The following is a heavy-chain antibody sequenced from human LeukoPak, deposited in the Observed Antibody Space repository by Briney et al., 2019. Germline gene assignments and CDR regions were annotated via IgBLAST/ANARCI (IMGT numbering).Heavy chain of an antibody. CDR1: GGTFSSYA. J-gene: IGHJ6*02. CDR3: ARDERAGYCSGGSCYPDPITPKYYYYGMDV. V-gene: IGHV1-69*04. Sequence: SVKVSCKASGGTFSSYAISWVRQAPGQGLEWMGRIIPILGIANYAQQFQGRVTITADKSTSTAYMELSSLRSEDTAVYYCARDERAGYCSGGSCYPDPITPKYYYYGMDVWGQGTTVTVSS. CDR2: IIPILGIA. D-gene: IGHD2-15*01.